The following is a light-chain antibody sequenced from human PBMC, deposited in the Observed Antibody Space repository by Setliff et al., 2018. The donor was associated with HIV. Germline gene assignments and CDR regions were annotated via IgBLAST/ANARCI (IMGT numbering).Light chain of an antibody. Sequence: QSVLSQAPSVSGTPGQRVTIYCFGSSSNIGSNAVKWYHQFPGTAPKLLIYSNNQRPSGVPDRFSGSKSGTSASLATSGLQSEDEADYYCAAWDDSLNGVVFGGGTKV. V-gene: IGLV1-44*01. J-gene: IGLJ2*01. CDR2: SNN. CDR3: AAWDDSLNGVV. CDR1: SSNIGSNA.